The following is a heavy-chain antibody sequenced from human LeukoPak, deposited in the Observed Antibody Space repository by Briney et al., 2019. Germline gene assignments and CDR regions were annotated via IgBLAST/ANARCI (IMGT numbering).Heavy chain of an antibody. J-gene: IGHJ4*02. D-gene: IGHD3-16*02. Sequence: GGSLRLSCAASGFTFDDYTMHWARHAPGKGLEWVSLISWDGGSTYYADSVKGRFTISRDNSKNSLYLQMNSLRAEDTAVYYCARVGGSYPKYYFDYWGQGTLVTVSS. CDR2: ISWDGGST. CDR3: ARVGGSYPKYYFDY. V-gene: IGHV3-43*01. CDR1: GFTFDDYT.